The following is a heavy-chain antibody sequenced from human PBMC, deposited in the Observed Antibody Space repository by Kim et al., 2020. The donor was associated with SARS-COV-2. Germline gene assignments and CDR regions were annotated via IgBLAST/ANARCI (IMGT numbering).Heavy chain of an antibody. V-gene: IGHV3-21*01. CDR2: ISSSSSYI. CDR3: ARPFRGSSGGVHVDY. J-gene: IGHJ4*02. Sequence: GGSLRLSCAASGFTFSSYSMNWVRQAPGKGLEWVSSISSSSSYIYYADSVKGRFTISRDNAKNSLYLQMNSLRAEDTAVYYCARPFRGSSGGVHVDYWGQGTLVTVSS. CDR1: GFTFSSYS. D-gene: IGHD6-19*01.